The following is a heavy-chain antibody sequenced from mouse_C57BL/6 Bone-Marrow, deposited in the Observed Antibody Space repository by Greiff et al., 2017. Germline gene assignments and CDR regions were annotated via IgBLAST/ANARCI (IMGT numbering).Heavy chain of an antibody. J-gene: IGHJ3*01. V-gene: IGHV1-50*01. CDR1: GYTFTSYW. D-gene: IGHD1-1*01. Sequence: VQLQQPGAELVKPGASVKLSCKASGYTFTSYWMQWVKQRPGQGLAWIGEIDPSDSYTNYNQKFKGKATLTVDPSSSTAYMQLSSLTSEDAAVYYCARSGYGSSYRFAYWGQGTLVTVSA. CDR3: ARSGYGSSYRFAY. CDR2: IDPSDSYT.